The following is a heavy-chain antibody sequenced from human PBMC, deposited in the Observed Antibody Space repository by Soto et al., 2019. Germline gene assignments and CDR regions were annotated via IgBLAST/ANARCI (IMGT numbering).Heavy chain of an antibody. Sequence: SETLSLTCTVSGGSISSGQNFWNWIRQSPGKGLEWIDYIHHSGSTYYNPSLKSRLTISVDTSKNQISLKLNSVTAADTAVYYCARDTGTYPYYFDSWGQGTLVTVSS. J-gene: IGHJ4*02. CDR1: GGSISSGQNF. V-gene: IGHV4-30-4*01. CDR3: ARDTGTYPYYFDS. D-gene: IGHD1-26*01. CDR2: IHHSGST.